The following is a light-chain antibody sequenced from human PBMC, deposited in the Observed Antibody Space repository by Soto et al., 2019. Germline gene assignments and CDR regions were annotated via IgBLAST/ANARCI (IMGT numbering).Light chain of an antibody. V-gene: IGLV2-23*02. CDR3: CSYAGTATV. Sequence: QSALTQPASVSGSPGQTITISCTGTRTDIGGYNLVSWYQHHPGKAPKLLIHEVSNRPSGISNRFSGSKSDNMASLTISGLQAEDEANYYCCSYAGTATVFGTGTKLTVL. CDR2: EVS. CDR1: RTDIGGYNL. J-gene: IGLJ1*01.